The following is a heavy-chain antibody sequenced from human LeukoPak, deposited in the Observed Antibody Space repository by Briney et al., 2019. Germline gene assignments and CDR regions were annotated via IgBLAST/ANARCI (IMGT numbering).Heavy chain of an antibody. CDR1: GGSFSGYY. J-gene: IGHJ4*02. D-gene: IGHD4-11*01. V-gene: IGHV4-34*01. Sequence: SETLSLTCAVYGGSFSGYYWSWIRQPPGKGLEWIGEINHSGSTNYNPSLKSRVTISVDTSKNQFSLKLSSVTAADTAVYYCARTVRSRGGVDYWGQGTLVTVSS. CDR2: INHSGST. CDR3: ARTVRSRGGVDY.